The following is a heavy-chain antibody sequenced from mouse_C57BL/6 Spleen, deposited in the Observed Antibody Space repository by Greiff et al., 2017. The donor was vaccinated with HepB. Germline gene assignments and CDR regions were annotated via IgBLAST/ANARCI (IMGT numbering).Heavy chain of an antibody. J-gene: IGHJ2*01. CDR2: IYPGDGDT. Sequence: QVQLQQSGAELVKPGASVKISCKASGYAFSSYWMNWVKQRPGKGLEWIGQIYPGDGDTNYNGKFKGKATLTADKSSSTAYMQLSSLTSEDSAVYFCAREEGYYGEDYFDYWGQGTTLTVSS. CDR3: AREEGYYGEDYFDY. V-gene: IGHV1-80*01. D-gene: IGHD1-1*01. CDR1: GYAFSSYW.